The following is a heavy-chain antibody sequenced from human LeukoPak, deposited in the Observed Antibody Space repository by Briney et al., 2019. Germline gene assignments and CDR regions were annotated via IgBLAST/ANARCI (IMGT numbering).Heavy chain of an antibody. V-gene: IGHV3-9*01. CDR3: ASAVGYYDSSGYMADY. Sequence: GGSLTLSCAVSGFTFDDYAMHWVRHAPGEGLEWVSCISWKSGSIGYADSVKGRFTIPRDNAKNSLYLQMNSLRAEDTAVYYCASAVGYYDSSGYMADYWGQGTLVTVSS. CDR2: ISWKSGSI. J-gene: IGHJ4*02. D-gene: IGHD3-22*01. CDR1: GFTFDDYA.